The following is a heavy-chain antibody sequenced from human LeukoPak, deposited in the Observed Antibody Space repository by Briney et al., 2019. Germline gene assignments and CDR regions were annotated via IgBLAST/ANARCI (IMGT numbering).Heavy chain of an antibody. J-gene: IGHJ4*02. D-gene: IGHD1-26*01. CDR3: ARRGTIVGATREDY. CDR1: GYSFTSXX. CDR2: IYPGDSDT. Sequence: GESLKISCKXSGYSFTSXXXXXXXXMPGKGXXXXXIIYPGDSDTRYSPSFQGQVXISADKSISTAYLQWSSLKASDTAMYYCARRGTIVGATREDYWGQGTLVTVSS. V-gene: IGHV5-51*01.